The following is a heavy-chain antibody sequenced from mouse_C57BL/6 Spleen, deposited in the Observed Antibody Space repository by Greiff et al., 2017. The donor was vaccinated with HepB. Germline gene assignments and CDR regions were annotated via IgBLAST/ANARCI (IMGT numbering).Heavy chain of an antibody. CDR1: GFTFSSYT. CDR3: ARDYYGSSYVDY. D-gene: IGHD1-1*01. J-gene: IGHJ4*01. Sequence: EVKLVESGGGLVKPGGSLKLSCAASGFTFSSYTMSWVRQTPEKRLEWVATISGGGGNTYYPDSVTGRFTISRDNAKNTLYLQMSSLRSEDTALYYCARDYYGSSYVDYWGQGASVTVSS. V-gene: IGHV5-9*01. CDR2: ISGGGGNT.